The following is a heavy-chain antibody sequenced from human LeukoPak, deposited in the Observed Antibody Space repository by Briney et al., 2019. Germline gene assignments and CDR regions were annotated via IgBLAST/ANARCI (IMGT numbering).Heavy chain of an antibody. D-gene: IGHD2-8*01. V-gene: IGHV3-7*03. J-gene: IGHJ4*02. CDR3: GRRRGMGSLDY. CDR2: IKQDGSEK. Sequence: PGGFLRLSCAASGFTFSSYWMSWVRQAPGKGLEWVANIKQDGSEKNCVDSVRGRFTISRDNAKNSLYLQMSSLRAEDTAVYYCGRRRGMGSLDYWGQGTLVTVSS. CDR1: GFTFSSYW.